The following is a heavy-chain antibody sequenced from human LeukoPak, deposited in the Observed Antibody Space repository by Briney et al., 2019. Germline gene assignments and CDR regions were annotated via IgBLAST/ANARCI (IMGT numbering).Heavy chain of an antibody. CDR1: GFTFSRYW. Sequence: GGSLRLSCAASGFTFSRYWMSWVRQAPREGLEWVATIKQDGSEKYYVDSVKGRFTISRDNAKNSLYLQMNSLRAEDTAVYYCAREAQQHYYFDYWGQGTLVTVSS. J-gene: IGHJ4*02. D-gene: IGHD6-13*01. V-gene: IGHV3-7*05. CDR3: AREAQQHYYFDY. CDR2: IKQDGSEK.